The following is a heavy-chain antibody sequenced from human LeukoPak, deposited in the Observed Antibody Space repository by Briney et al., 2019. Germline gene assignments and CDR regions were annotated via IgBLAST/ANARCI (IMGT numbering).Heavy chain of an antibody. Sequence: GTSLRLSCAASGFNFRDSAMHWVRQPPGKGLEGVAVSSYDGTNKYYADSVNSRFTISRDNSKNTLFLQMNNLRLEDTAVYYCAADYGDYVSSSDWGQGSLVIVSS. CDR1: GFNFRDSA. CDR2: SSYDGTNK. V-gene: IGHV3-30*04. D-gene: IGHD4-17*01. J-gene: IGHJ4*02. CDR3: AADYGDYVSSSD.